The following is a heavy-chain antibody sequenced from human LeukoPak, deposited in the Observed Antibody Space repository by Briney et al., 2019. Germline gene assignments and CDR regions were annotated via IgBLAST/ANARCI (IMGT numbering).Heavy chain of an antibody. CDR1: GTSFSSYY. V-gene: IGHV4-34*01. CDR2: VNHSGYT. J-gene: IGHJ4*02. Sequence: SETLSLTCAVSGTSFSSYYWNWIRQPPGKGLEWIGEVNHSGYTNDNPSLKSRVTISVDTSKNQFSLRLRSVTAADTAVYFCARMTTGHDFWGQGTLVTVSS. D-gene: IGHD4-17*01. CDR3: ARMTTGHDF.